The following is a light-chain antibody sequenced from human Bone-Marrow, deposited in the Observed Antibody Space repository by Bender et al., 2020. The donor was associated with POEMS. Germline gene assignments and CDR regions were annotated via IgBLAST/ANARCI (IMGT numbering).Light chain of an antibody. CDR3: YSTDLSGNLRM. J-gene: IGLJ3*02. CDR2: DDN. V-gene: IGLV3-10*01. Sequence: SSELTQPPSVSVSPGQTARITCSGDSFPKKYAYWYQQRSGQAPVLVIYDDNKRPSGIPERFTGSRSRAMATLTITGAQVEDEADYYCYSTDLSGNLRMFGGGTKLTVL. CDR1: SFPKKY.